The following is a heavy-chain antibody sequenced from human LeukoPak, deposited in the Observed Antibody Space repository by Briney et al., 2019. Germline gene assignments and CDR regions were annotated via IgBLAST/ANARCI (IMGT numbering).Heavy chain of an antibody. D-gene: IGHD3-22*01. V-gene: IGHV4-34*01. Sequence: PSETLSLTCAVYGGSFSGYYWSWIRQPPGKGLEWIGEINHSGSTNYNPSLKSRVTISVDTSKNQFSLKLSSVTAADTAVHYCASSMIVNRHFDYWGQGTLVTVSS. CDR1: GGSFSGYY. CDR3: ASSMIVNRHFDY. CDR2: INHSGST. J-gene: IGHJ4*02.